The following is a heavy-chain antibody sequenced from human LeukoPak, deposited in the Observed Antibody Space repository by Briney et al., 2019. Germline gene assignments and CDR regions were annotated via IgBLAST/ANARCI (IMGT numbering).Heavy chain of an antibody. V-gene: IGHV3-23*01. Sequence: GGSLRPSCAASGFTFSNFAMSWVRQAPGKGLEWVSDISAGGGSTYYADFVKGRFNISRDNSKNTMYLQMNSLRAEDTAVYYCAKGPYSTSWYGYFDYWGQGTLVTVSS. CDR2: ISAGGGST. CDR3: AKGPYSTSWYGYFDY. D-gene: IGHD6-13*01. J-gene: IGHJ4*02. CDR1: GFTFSNFA.